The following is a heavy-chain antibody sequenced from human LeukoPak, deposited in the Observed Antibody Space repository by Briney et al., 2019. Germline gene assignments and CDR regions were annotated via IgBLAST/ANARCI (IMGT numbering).Heavy chain of an antibody. D-gene: IGHD3-10*02. CDR3: ASVRLPITIFGEDAFDI. CDR1: GGSISSYY. Sequence: PSETLSLTCTVSGGSISSYYWSWIRQPPGKGLEWIGYVYYSGSTNYNPSLKSRVTISVDTSKNQFSLKLSSVTAADTAVYYCASVRLPITIFGEDAFDIWGQGTMVTVSS. J-gene: IGHJ3*02. V-gene: IGHV4-59*01. CDR2: VYYSGST.